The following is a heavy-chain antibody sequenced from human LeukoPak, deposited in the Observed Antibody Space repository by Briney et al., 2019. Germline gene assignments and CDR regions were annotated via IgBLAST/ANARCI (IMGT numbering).Heavy chain of an antibody. CDR1: GFTFSSYE. Sequence: QPGGSLRLSCAASGFTFSSYEMNWVRQAPGKGLEWVSYISSSGSTIYYADSVKGRFTISRDNAKNSLYLQMNSLRAEDTAVYYCARAFKDIVVVVAATGRGYFDYWGQGTLVTVSS. D-gene: IGHD2-15*01. V-gene: IGHV3-48*03. CDR2: ISSSGSTI. J-gene: IGHJ4*02. CDR3: ARAFKDIVVVVAATGRGYFDY.